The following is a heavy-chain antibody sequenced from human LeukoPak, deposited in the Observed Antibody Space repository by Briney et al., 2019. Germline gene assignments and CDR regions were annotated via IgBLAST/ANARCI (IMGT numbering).Heavy chain of an antibody. CDR3: ARAVSGGYDDY. CDR1: GYTFTSYY. J-gene: IGHJ4*02. CDR2: INPSGGGT. D-gene: IGHD5-12*01. Sequence: ASVKVSCKASGYTFTSYYMHWVRQAPAQGLEWMGIINPSGGGTSYAQKFQGRVTMTRDTSTSTVYMELSSLRSEDTAVYYCARAVSGGYDDYWGQGTLVTVSS. V-gene: IGHV1-46*01.